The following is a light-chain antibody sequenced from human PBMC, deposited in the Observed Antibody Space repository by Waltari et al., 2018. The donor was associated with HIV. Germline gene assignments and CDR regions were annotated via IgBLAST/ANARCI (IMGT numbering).Light chain of an antibody. J-gene: IGKJ1*01. Sequence: EIVLTQFPAALSVSPGERASLPCIASQSVSTNLAWYHQESGQAPRRLISDPSNRATGVPDRFSGSGSGTHFTLTISSLQSEDSGVYYCQSYSDWPRAFGLGTKVEV. CDR3: QSYSDWPRA. CDR2: DPS. V-gene: IGKV3-15*01. CDR1: QSVSTN.